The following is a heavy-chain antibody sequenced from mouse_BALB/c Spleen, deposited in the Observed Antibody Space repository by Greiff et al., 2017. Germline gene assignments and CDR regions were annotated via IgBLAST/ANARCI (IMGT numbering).Heavy chain of an antibody. J-gene: IGHJ4*01. Sequence: QQSCKASGYTFTSYWMNWVKQRPGRGLEWIGRIDPSDSETHYNQKFKDKATLTVDKSSSTAYIQLSSLTSEDSAVYYCARSYGSSTYAMDYWGQGTSVTVSS. D-gene: IGHD1-1*01. CDR3: ARSYGSSTYAMDY. CDR2: IDPSDSET. V-gene: IGHV1-61*01. CDR1: GYTFTSYW.